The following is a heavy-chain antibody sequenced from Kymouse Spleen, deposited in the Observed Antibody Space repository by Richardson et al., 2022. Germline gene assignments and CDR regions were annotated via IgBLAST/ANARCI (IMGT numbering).Heavy chain of an antibody. D-gene: IGHD3-10*01. Sequence: QVQLQQWGAGLLKPSETLSLTCAVYGGSFSGYYWSWIRQPPGKGLEWIGEINHSGSTNYNPSLKSRVTISVDTSKNQFSLKLSSVTAADTAVYYCARGYYGSGSHFDYWGQGTLVTVSS. CDR1: GGSFSGYY. J-gene: IGHJ4*02. V-gene: IGHV4-34*01. CDR3: ARGYYGSGSHFDY. CDR2: INHSGST.